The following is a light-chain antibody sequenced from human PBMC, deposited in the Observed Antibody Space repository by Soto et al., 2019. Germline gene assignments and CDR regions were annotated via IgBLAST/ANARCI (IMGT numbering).Light chain of an antibody. CDR2: DVN. CDR1: SSDVGGYNY. Sequence: QSALTQPRSVSGSPGQSVTISCTGTSSDVGGYNYVSWYQQYPGKAPKFVIYDVNKRPSGVPDRFSGSKSGNTASLTISGLQAEDEADYYCCSYTGNFTWVFGGGTQLTVL. CDR3: CSYTGNFTWV. J-gene: IGLJ3*02. V-gene: IGLV2-11*01.